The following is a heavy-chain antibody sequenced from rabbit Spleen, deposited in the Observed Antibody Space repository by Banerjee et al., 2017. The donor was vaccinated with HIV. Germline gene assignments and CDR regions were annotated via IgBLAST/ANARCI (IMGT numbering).Heavy chain of an antibody. D-gene: IGHD8-1*01. J-gene: IGHJ6*01. CDR1: GFSFSSNW. Sequence: LEESGGGLVKPGGTLTLTCTVSGFSFSSNWICWVRQAPGKGLEWIACIEGGSSTFSYFASWAKGRFTCSKASSTTVTLQMTSLTAADTATYFCARDTGSSFSSYGMDLWGPGTLVTVS. CDR3: ARDTGSSFSSYGMDL. V-gene: IGHV1S45*01. CDR2: IEGGSSTFS.